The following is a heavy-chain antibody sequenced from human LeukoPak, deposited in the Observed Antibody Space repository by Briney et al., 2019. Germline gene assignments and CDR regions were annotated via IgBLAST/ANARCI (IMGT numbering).Heavy chain of an antibody. CDR1: GYTFSSYA. J-gene: IGHJ4*02. CDR2: IIPIFGTA. D-gene: IGHD1-26*01. CDR3: ARDHPYSGTTRGDY. V-gene: IGHV1-69*06. Sequence: GASVKVSCKASGYTFSSYAISWVPQAPGQGLEWMGGIIPIFGTANYAQKFQGRVTITPDKSTSTAYMELSSLRSEDTAVYYCARDHPYSGTTRGDYWGQGTLVTVSS.